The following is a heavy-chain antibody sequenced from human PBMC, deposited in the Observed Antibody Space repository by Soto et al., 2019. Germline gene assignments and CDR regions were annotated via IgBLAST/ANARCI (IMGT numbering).Heavy chain of an antibody. CDR3: ARDSEQSTKYSSGWFDAFDI. CDR2: IWYDGSNK. CDR1: GFTFSSYG. V-gene: IGHV3-33*01. Sequence: QVQLVESGGGVVQPGRSLRLSCAASGFTFSSYGMHWVRQAPGKGLEWVAVIWYDGSNKYYADSVKGRFTISRDNSKNTLYLQMNSLRAEDTAVYYCARDSEQSTKYSSGWFDAFDIWGQGTMVTVSS. J-gene: IGHJ3*02. D-gene: IGHD6-19*01.